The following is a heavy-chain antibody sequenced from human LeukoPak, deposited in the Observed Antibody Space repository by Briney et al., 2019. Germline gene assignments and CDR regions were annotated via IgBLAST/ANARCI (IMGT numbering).Heavy chain of an antibody. CDR2: ISNNGGST. CDR3: ARAYDFWSGYYNY. D-gene: IGHD3-3*01. CDR1: GFTFSSCA. J-gene: IGHJ4*02. V-gene: IGHV3-64*01. Sequence: PGGSLRLSCAASGFTFSSCAMHWVRQAPGKGLEYVSAISNNGGSTYYANSVKGRFTISRDNSKNTLYLQMGSLRAEDMAVYYCARAYDFWSGYYNYWGQGTLVTVSS.